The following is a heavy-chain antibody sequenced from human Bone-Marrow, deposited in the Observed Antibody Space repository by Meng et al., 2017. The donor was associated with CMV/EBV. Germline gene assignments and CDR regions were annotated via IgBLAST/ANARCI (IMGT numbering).Heavy chain of an antibody. D-gene: IGHD3-3*01. CDR2: VYYSGST. CDR3: ARGLYYDFWSGYYLEGSGWFDP. J-gene: IGHJ5*02. CDR1: GGSVSSYY. Sequence: SETLSLTCTVSGGSVSSYYWSWIRQPPGKGLEWIGYVYYSGSTNYNPSLKSRITISVDTSKNQFSLKLSSVTAADTAVYYCARGLYYDFWSGYYLEGSGWFDPWGQGTLVTVSS. V-gene: IGHV4-59*02.